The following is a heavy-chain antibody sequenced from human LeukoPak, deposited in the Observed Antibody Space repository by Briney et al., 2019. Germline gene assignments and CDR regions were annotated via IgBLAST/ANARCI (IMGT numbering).Heavy chain of an antibody. CDR1: GFTFSSYW. CDR3: TTAPRYVPYF. V-gene: IGHV3-74*01. CDR2: INSDGSST. Sequence: GGSLRLSCAASGFTFSSYWMHWVRQAPGKGLVWVSRINSDGSSTSYADSVKGRFTISRDNAKNTLYLQMNSLRTEDTALYYCTTAPRYVPYFWGQGTLVAVSS. D-gene: IGHD3-16*01. J-gene: IGHJ4*02.